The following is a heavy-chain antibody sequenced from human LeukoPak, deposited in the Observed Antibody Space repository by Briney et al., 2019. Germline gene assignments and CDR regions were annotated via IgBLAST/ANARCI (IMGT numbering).Heavy chain of an antibody. V-gene: IGHV1-46*01. CDR1: RYTFTSNY. CDR2: INPSGGST. CDR3: ARVLNFGSGNLYYFDY. D-gene: IGHD3-10*01. J-gene: IGHJ4*02. Sequence: GASVKVSCKASRYTFTSNYMHWVRQAPGQGLEWMGIINPSGGSTSYAEKFQGRVTMTRDTSTSTVYMELSSLRSEDTAVYYCARVLNFGSGNLYYFDYWGQGTLVTVSS.